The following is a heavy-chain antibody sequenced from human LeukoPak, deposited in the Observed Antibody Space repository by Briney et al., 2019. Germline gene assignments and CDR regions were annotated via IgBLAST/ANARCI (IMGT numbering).Heavy chain of an antibody. D-gene: IGHD1-1*01. CDR1: GFTFSSYS. V-gene: IGHV3-21*01. J-gene: IGHJ4*02. CDR3: ARDLFTNYPDY. Sequence: GGSLRLSCAASGFTFSSYSMNWVRQAPGKGLEWVSSISSSSSYIYYADSVRGRFTISRDNAKNSLYLQMNSLRAEDTAVYYCARDLFTNYPDYWGQGTLVTVSS. CDR2: ISSSSSYI.